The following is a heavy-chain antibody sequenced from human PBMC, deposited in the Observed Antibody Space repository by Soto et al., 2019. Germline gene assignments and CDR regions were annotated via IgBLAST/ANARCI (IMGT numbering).Heavy chain of an antibody. CDR1: GGTFSSYA. D-gene: IGHD3-22*01. Sequence: QVQLVQSGAEVKKPGSSVKVSCKASGGTFSSYAISWVRQAPGQGREWMGGIIPIFGTAKYAQKFQGRVTIPEDKSTSPAYMELSSLRSEDTAVYYCASHGYYDSSGYYYYGMDVWGQGTTVTVSS. CDR3: ASHGYYDSSGYYYYGMDV. V-gene: IGHV1-69*06. J-gene: IGHJ6*02. CDR2: IIPIFGTA.